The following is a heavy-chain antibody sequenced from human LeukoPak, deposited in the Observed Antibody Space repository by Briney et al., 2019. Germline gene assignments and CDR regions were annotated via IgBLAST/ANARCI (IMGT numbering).Heavy chain of an antibody. J-gene: IGHJ4*02. CDR1: GFTFSSYT. V-gene: IGHV3-23*01. CDR2: ISGSGGST. D-gene: IGHD6-13*01. Sequence: GGSLRLSCAASGFTFSSYTMSWVRQAPGKGLEWVSAISGSGGSTYYADSVKGRFTISRDNSKNTLYLQMNSLRAEDTAVYYCASQPAIAAASNYWGQGTLVTVSS. CDR3: ASQPAIAAASNY.